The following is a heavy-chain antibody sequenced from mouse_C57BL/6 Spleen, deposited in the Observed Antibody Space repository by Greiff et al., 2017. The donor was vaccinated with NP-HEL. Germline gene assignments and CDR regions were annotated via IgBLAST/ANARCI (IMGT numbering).Heavy chain of an antibody. Sequence: VKLVESGPGLVAPSQSLSITCTVSGFSLTSYGVDWVRQSPGKGLEWLGVIWGVGSTNYNSALKSRLSISKDNSKSQVFLKMNSLQTDDTAMYYCARGELRSYAMDDWGQGTSVTVSS. J-gene: IGHJ4*01. V-gene: IGHV2-6*01. CDR2: IWGVGST. CDR1: GFSLTSYG. CDR3: ARGELRSYAMDD.